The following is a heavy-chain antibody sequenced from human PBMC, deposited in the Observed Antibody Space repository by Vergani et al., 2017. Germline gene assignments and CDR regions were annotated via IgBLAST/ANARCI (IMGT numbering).Heavy chain of an antibody. V-gene: IGHV3-66*01. Sequence: VELLESGGGLAQPGGSLRVSCSASGFRVTTYYMSWVRQAPGKGLEWVSVIKSDGRTSYAESVRGRFTISRDTAKNTLYLQMNSLRAEDTAVYYCARDLLPNYDFWSGYSHAYYYYYGMDVWGQGTTVTVSS. J-gene: IGHJ6*02. CDR2: IKSDGRT. CDR1: GFRVTTYY. D-gene: IGHD3-3*01. CDR3: ARDLLPNYDFWSGYSHAYYYYYGMDV.